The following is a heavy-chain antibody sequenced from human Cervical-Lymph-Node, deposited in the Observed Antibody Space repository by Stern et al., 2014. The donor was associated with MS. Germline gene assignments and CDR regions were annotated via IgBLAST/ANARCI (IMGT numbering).Heavy chain of an antibody. D-gene: IGHD3-3*01. J-gene: IGHJ4*02. V-gene: IGHV1-18*04. Sequence: VQLVESGAEVKKPGASVKVSCKASGYTFTSYGISWVRQAPGQGLEWMGWISAFNGNTNYAQKLQGRVTMTTDTSTSTAYMELRSLRSDDTAVYYCARVGTLLEWFLPLDYWGQGTLVTVSS. CDR2: ISAFNGNT. CDR3: ARVGTLLEWFLPLDY. CDR1: GYTFTSYG.